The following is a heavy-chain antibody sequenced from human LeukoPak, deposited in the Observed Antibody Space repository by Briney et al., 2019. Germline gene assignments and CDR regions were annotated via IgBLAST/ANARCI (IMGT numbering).Heavy chain of an antibody. J-gene: IGHJ6*02. CDR1: GYTFTSYG. V-gene: IGHV1-18*01. Sequence: ASVKVSCKASGYTFTSYGISWVRQAPGQGLEWMGWISAYNGNTNYAQKLQGRVTMTTDTSTSTAYMELRSLRSDDTAVYHCARDIGYSRLPGGGSYYYGMDVWGQGTTVTVSS. CDR3: ARDIGYSRLPGGGSYYYGMDV. D-gene: IGHD6-13*01. CDR2: ISAYNGNT.